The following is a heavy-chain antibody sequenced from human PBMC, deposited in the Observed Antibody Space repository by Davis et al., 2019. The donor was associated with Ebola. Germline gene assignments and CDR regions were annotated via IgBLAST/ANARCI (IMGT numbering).Heavy chain of an antibody. CDR2: ISYDGSNK. CDR3: ARDLKSWREPRLRGMDV. Sequence: PGGSLRLSCAASGFTFSSYAMHWDRQAPGKGLEWVAVISYDGSNKYYADSVKGRFTISRDNSKNTLYLQMNSLRAEDTAVYYCARDLKSWREPRLRGMDVWGQGTTVTVSS. D-gene: IGHD1-26*01. V-gene: IGHV3-30-3*01. J-gene: IGHJ6*02. CDR1: GFTFSSYA.